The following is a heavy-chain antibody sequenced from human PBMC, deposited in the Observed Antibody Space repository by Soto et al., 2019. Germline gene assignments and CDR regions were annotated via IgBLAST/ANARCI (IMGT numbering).Heavy chain of an antibody. CDR3: ARWVEVSLDYFDS. CDR1: GGSISNGYYY. V-gene: IGHV4-31*03. CDR2: IYHSGRT. D-gene: IGHD2-15*01. Sequence: QVQLQESGPGLVKPSQTLSLTCTVSGGSISNGYYYWSWVRQNPGKGLEWIGHIYHSGRTYYNPSLKSRVTISVDTSMNQFSLNLSSMTAADTAMYYCARWVEVSLDYFDSWGQGTPVTVSS. J-gene: IGHJ4*02.